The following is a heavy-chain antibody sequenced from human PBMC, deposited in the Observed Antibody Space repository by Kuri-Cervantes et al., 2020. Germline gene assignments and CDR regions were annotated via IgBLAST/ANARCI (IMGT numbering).Heavy chain of an antibody. V-gene: IGHV3-53*01. J-gene: IGHJ4*02. CDR1: GFTVSSNY. CDR3: ARDRDSGYDC. CDR2: IYSGGST. D-gene: IGHD5-12*01. Sequence: GESLKISCAVSGFTVSSNYMSWVRQAPGRGLEWVSVIYSGGSTYYADSVKGRFTISRDNSENTLYLQMNSLRLEDTAVYYCARDRDSGYDCWGQGTLVTVSS.